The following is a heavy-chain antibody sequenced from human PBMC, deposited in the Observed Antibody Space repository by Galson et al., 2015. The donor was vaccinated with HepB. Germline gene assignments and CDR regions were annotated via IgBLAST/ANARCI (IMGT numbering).Heavy chain of an antibody. CDR3: ARAGTRPKPNIVVVPAAYYYYMDV. D-gene: IGHD2-2*01. Sequence: SVKVSCKASGYTFTGYYMHWVRQAPGQGLEWMGWINPNSGGTNYAQKFQGRVTMTRDTSISTAYMELSRLRSDDTAVYYCARAGTRPKPNIVVVPAAYYYYMDVLGKGTTVTVSS. CDR1: GYTFTGYY. CDR2: INPNSGGT. V-gene: IGHV1-2*02. J-gene: IGHJ6*03.